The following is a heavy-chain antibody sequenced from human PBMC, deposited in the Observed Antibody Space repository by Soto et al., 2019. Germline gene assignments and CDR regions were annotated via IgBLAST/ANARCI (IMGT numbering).Heavy chain of an antibody. CDR1: GYIFTSYA. Sequence: ASVKVSCKASGYIFTSYAMGWVRQAPGQRLEWMGWINAGNGNTKYSQKFQGRVTITRDTSASTAYMELSSLRSEDTAVYYCARDMGFGLSDYWGQGTLVTVS. CDR3: ARDMGFGLSDY. CDR2: INAGNGNT. D-gene: IGHD3-10*01. V-gene: IGHV1-3*01. J-gene: IGHJ4*02.